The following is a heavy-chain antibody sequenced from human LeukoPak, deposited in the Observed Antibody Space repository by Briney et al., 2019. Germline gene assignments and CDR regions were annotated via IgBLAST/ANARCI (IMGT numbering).Heavy chain of an antibody. J-gene: IGHJ3*02. V-gene: IGHV3-48*01. CDR1: GFTFSSYH. CDR3: ARRDDFDI. CDR2: ISTSSSNVI. Sequence: GGSLRLSCAASGFTFSSYHMNWVRQAPWKGLEWVSFISTSSSNVIYYADSVKGRFTISRDDARNSLYLQMNSLRVEDTAMYYCARRDDFDIWGQGTLVTVSS.